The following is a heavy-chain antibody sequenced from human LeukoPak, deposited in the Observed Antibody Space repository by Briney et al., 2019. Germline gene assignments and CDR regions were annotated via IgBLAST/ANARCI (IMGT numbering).Heavy chain of an antibody. CDR3: ARAGYYRFHY. J-gene: IGHJ4*02. D-gene: IGHD2-15*01. V-gene: IGHV3-74*01. CDR2: INSDGTTI. CDR1: GFTFSSSW. Sequence: PGGSLRLSCAASGFTFSSSWVHWVRQAPGKGLVWVSRINSDGTTINYADSVKGRFTVSRDNAKNTLYLQMNSLRAEDTAVYYCARAGYYRFHYWGQGTLDTVSS.